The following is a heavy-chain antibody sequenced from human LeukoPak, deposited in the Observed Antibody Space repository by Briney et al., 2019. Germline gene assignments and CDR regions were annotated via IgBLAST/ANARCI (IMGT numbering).Heavy chain of an antibody. J-gene: IGHJ6*02. CDR1: GFTFSDHY. CDR3: GRGGYSSSSFYGMDV. V-gene: IGHV3-72*01. Sequence: GGSLRLSCAASGFTFSDHYMEWVRQAPGKGLEWIGHTGNKANSYTTEYAASVRGRFSISRDDSKNSLYLQMNSLKTEDTAVYYCGRGGYSSSSFYGMDVWGQGTTVTVSS. D-gene: IGHD6-6*01. CDR2: TGNKANSYTT.